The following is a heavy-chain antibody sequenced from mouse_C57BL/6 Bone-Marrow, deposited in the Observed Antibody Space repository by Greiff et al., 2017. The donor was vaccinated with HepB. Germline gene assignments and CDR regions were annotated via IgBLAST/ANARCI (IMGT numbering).Heavy chain of an antibody. CDR3: ARPSFDY. J-gene: IGHJ2*01. Sequence: EVQVVESGGGLVKPGGSLKLSCAASGFTFSSYTMSWVRQTPEKRLEWVATISGGGGNTYYPDSVKGRFTISRDNAKNTLYLQMSSLRSEDTALYYCARPSFDYWGQGTTLTVSS. CDR2: ISGGGGNT. D-gene: IGHD6-1*01. CDR1: GFTFSSYT. V-gene: IGHV5-9*01.